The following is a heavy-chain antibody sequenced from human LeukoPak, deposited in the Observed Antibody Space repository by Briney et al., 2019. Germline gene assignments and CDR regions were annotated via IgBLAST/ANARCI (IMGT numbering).Heavy chain of an antibody. J-gene: IGHJ4*02. CDR3: ARAYCGGDCYYFDY. CDR1: GGTFSSYA. D-gene: IGHD2-21*02. CDR2: IIPIFGTA. Sequence: EASVKVSCKASGGTFSSYAISWVRQAPGQGLEWMGGIIPIFGTANYAQKFQGRVTITADESTSTAYMDLSSLRSEDTAVYYCARAYCGGDCYYFDYWGQGTLVTVSS. V-gene: IGHV1-69*01.